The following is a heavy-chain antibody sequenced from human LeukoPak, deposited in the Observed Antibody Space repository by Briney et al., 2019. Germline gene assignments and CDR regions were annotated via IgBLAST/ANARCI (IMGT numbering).Heavy chain of an antibody. CDR3: AARPTNAAVAPSDY. Sequence: GGSLRLSCAASGFTFRTYAMHWVRQAPGKGLEWVAVVSYDGSHKDYADSVKGRFTISRENSENTLYLQMNSLRAEDTATYYCAARPTNAAVAPSDYWGQGTLVTVSS. CDR2: VSYDGSHK. CDR1: GFTFRTYA. J-gene: IGHJ4*02. D-gene: IGHD6-13*01. V-gene: IGHV3-30-3*01.